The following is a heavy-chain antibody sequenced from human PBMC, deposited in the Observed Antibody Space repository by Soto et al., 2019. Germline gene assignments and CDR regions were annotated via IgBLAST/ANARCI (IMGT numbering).Heavy chain of an antibody. V-gene: IGHV3-30*18. CDR1: GFTFSNFG. Sequence: PGGSLRLSCVASGFTFSNFGMHWVRQAPGKGLEWVAVISNDGGNEYYADSMKGRFTISRDNSKNTLYLQMNSLRAEDTDVYYCAKDLYYYDSSGDYSWGQGTLVTVSS. CDR2: ISNDGGNE. CDR3: AKDLYYYDSSGDYS. J-gene: IGHJ5*02. D-gene: IGHD3-22*01.